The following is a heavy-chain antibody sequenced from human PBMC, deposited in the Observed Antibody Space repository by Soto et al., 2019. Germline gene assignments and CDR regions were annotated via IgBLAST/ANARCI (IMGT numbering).Heavy chain of an antibody. J-gene: IGHJ3*02. CDR1: GLTVITNY. D-gene: IGHD1-26*01. CDR2: IYSGGET. CDR3: ARKWDEGPVDI. V-gene: IGHV3-53*01. Sequence: PGGSLRLSCAASGLTVITNYMNWVRQAPGKGLEWVSVIYSGGETYYADSVKGRFTISRDNSKNTLYLQMNSLRAEDTAVYYCARKWDEGPVDIWGQGTMVTVSS.